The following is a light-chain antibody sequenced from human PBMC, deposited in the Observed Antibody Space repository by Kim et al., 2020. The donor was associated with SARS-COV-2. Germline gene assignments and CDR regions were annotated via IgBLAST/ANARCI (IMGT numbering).Light chain of an antibody. J-gene: IGLJ2*01. CDR3: GAWDTSLSIVV. CDR1: SSNIGNYY. Sequence: GRKVNISSSGSSSNIGNYYVSGYQQLPGTAPRLLIYDNHERPSGIPDRFSGSKSGTTATLGITGLQTGDEADYYCGAWDTSLSIVVFGGGTQLTVL. CDR2: DNH. V-gene: IGLV1-51*01.